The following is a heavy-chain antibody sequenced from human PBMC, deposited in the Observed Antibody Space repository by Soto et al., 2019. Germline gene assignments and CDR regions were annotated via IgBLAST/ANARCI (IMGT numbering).Heavy chain of an antibody. V-gene: IGHV3-23*01. D-gene: IGHD6-19*01. CDR3: ALCEQWLSNSFFYGLDV. J-gene: IGHJ6*02. Sequence: GGSLRLSCTASGFTFSRYAMSWVRQAPGKRLQWVSTITGSGDTTYYGDSVKGRFTISRDNSKNTLYLQMNSLRAEDTAVYYCALCEQWLSNSFFYGLDVWAQGTTVTVSS. CDR2: ITGSGDTT. CDR1: GFTFSRYA.